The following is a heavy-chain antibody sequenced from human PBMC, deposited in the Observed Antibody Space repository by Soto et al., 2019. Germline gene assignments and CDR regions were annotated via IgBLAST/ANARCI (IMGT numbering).Heavy chain of an antibody. CDR3: ARGRNYYDGTGYFDLDY. CDR2: INANSGGT. D-gene: IGHD3-22*01. V-gene: IGHV1-2*02. Sequence: ASVKVSCKSSGFSLTDHYLHWVREAPGQGLEWLGWINANSGGTKYAQKFQGRVAMTRDTSITTVYMELSRLRSDDTAVYFCARGRNYYDGTGYFDLDYWGQ. J-gene: IGHJ4*02. CDR1: GFSLTDHY.